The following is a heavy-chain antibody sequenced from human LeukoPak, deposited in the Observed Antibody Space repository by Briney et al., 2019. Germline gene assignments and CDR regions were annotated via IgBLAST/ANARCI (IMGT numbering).Heavy chain of an antibody. CDR3: ARGPAPGLGYLSYYMDV. V-gene: IGHV1-2*02. CDR2: INANSGGT. J-gene: IGHJ6*03. Sequence: GASVKVSCKASGYTFTGYYMHWVRQAPGQGLEWMGWINANSGGTNYAQNFQGRATMTRDTSISTAYMELSSLRSDDTAVYYCARGPAPGLGYLSYYMDVWAKGTTVTVSS. D-gene: IGHD1-1*01. CDR1: GYTFTGYY.